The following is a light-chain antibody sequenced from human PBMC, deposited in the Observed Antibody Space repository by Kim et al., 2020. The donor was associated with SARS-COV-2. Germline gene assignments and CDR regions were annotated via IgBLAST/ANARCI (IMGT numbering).Light chain of an antibody. J-gene: IGLJ3*02. Sequence: YELTQPPSVSVSPGQTASITCSGDKLGDKYACWYQQKPGQSPVLVIYQDSKRPSGIPERFSGSNSGNTATLTISGTQAMDEADYYCQAWDSSTANWVFG. V-gene: IGLV3-1*01. CDR1: KLGDKY. CDR3: QAWDSSTANWV. CDR2: QDS.